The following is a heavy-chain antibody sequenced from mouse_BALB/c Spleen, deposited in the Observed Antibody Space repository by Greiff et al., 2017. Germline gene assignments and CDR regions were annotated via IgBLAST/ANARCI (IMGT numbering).Heavy chain of an antibody. Sequence: QVQLKESGPELVKPGASVRISCKASGYTFTSYYIHWVKQRPGQGLEWIGWIYPGNVNTKYNEKFKGKATLTADKSSSTAYMQLSSLTSEDSAVYFCARHGSSPFDYWGQGTTLTVSS. J-gene: IGHJ2*01. CDR2: IYPGNVNT. D-gene: IGHD1-1*01. V-gene: IGHV1S56*01. CDR3: ARHGSSPFDY. CDR1: GYTFTSYY.